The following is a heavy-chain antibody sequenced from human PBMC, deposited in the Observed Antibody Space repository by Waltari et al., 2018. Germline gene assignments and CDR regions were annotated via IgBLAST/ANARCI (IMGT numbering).Heavy chain of an antibody. CDR1: GFTVTGKF. J-gene: IGHJ4*02. Sequence: EVQLVESGGGLVQPGGSLRLSCAASGFTVTGKFMAWVRQTPGKGLEYISFIYSDGRTFFPDSVKGRFTISRDNSKNTLDLQMNSVRADDTAVYYCAGRLPQVNYFDYWGLGTLVTVSS. CDR2: IYSDGRT. CDR3: AGRLPQVNYFDY. V-gene: IGHV3-53*01.